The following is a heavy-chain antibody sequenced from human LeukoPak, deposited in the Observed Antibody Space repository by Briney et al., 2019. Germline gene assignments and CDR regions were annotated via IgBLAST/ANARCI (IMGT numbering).Heavy chain of an antibody. V-gene: IGHV3-33*06. CDR3: AKDTGLVGATRYYFDY. J-gene: IGHJ4*02. CDR1: GFTVSGHY. Sequence: GGSLRLSCAASGFTVSGHYWSWVRQAPGKGLEWVAVIWYDGSNKYYADSVKGRFTISRDNSQNTLYLQMNSLRVEDTAVYYCAKDTGLVGATRYYFDYWGQGTLVTVSS. D-gene: IGHD1-26*01. CDR2: IWYDGSNK.